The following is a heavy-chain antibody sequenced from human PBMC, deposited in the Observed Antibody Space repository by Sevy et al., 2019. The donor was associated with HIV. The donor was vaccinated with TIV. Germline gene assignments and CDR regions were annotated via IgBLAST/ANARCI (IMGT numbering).Heavy chain of an antibody. J-gene: IGHJ6*02. CDR3: ARRGKDYDILTGYQGDYGMDV. CDR1: GLTFSSYE. D-gene: IGHD3-9*01. V-gene: IGHV3-48*03. CDR2: ISSSGSTI. Sequence: GGSLRLSCAASGLTFSSYEMNWVRQAPGKGLEWVSYISSSGSTIYYADSVKGRFTISRDNAKNSLYLQMNSLRAEDTAVYYCARRGKDYDILTGYQGDYGMDVWGQGTTVTVSS.